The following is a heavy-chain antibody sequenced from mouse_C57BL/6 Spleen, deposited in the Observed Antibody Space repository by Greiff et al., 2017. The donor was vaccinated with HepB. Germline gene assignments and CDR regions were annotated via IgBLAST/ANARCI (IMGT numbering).Heavy chain of an antibody. V-gene: IGHV1-7*01. J-gene: IGHJ1*03. CDR2: INPSSGYT. Sequence: QVQLKQSGAELAKPGASVKLSCKASGYTFTSYWMHWVKQRPGQGLEWIGYINPSSGYTKYNQKFKDKATLTADNSSSTAYMQLSILTYEDSAVYYFARGSGSSYCYFDVWGTGTTVTVSS. D-gene: IGHD1-1*01. CDR3: ARGSGSSYCYFDV. CDR1: GYTFTSYW.